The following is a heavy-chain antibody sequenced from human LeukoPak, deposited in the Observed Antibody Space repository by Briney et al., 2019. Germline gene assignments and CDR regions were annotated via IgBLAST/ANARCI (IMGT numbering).Heavy chain of an antibody. CDR2: ISGSGGST. D-gene: IGHD6-19*01. CDR1: GFTFSSYG. V-gene: IGHV3-23*01. CDR3: AKRYSSGWYGMDY. J-gene: IGHJ4*02. Sequence: GGSLRLSCAASGFTFSSYGMSWVRQAPGKGLEWVSAISGSGGSTYYADSVKGRFTISRDNSKNTLYLQMNSLRAEETAVYYCAKRYSSGWYGMDYWGQGTLVTVSS.